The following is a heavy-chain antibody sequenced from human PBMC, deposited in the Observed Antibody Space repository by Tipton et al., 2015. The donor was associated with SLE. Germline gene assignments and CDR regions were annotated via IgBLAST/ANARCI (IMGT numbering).Heavy chain of an antibody. CDR3: ARAPAPAPPTHYYYYFMDV. D-gene: IGHD2-2*01. J-gene: IGHJ6*03. V-gene: IGHV4-59*01. CDR2: INYSGST. Sequence: TLSLTCTVSGGSIGSSYWCWIRQSPGKGLEWIGYINYSGSTNYNPSLKSRVTISVDTSENQFSLRLSSVTAADTAVYYCARAPAPAPPTHYYYYFMDVWGKGTTVTVSS. CDR1: GGSIGSSY.